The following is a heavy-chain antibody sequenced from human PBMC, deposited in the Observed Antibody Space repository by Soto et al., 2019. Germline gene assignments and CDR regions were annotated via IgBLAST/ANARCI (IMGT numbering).Heavy chain of an antibody. Sequence: SCAACGFTFGDYYMSWIRQAPGKGLEWGSYISSSSSYTNYADSVKGRFTISRDNAKNSLYLQMNSMRAEDTDVYYCAKDRVMRTAMVTVYYYYGMDAWRQGPTVTVS. V-gene: IGHV3-11*06. CDR2: ISSSSSYT. D-gene: IGHD5-18*01. J-gene: IGHJ6*02. CDR1: GFTFGDYY. CDR3: AKDRVMRTAMVTVYYYYGMDA.